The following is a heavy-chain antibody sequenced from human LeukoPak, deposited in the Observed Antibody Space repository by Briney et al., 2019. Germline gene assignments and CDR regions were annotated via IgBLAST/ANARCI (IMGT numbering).Heavy chain of an antibody. CDR1: GFTFSSYG. CDR3: AKDWEIFGVVPFDAFDI. CDR2: ISYDGSNK. D-gene: IGHD3-3*01. V-gene: IGHV3-30*18. J-gene: IGHJ3*02. Sequence: GGSLRLSCAASGFTFSSYGMHWVRQAPGKGLEWVAVISYDGSNKYYADSVRGRFTISRDNSKNTLYLQMNSLRAEDTAVYYCAKDWEIFGVVPFDAFDIWGQGTMVTVSS.